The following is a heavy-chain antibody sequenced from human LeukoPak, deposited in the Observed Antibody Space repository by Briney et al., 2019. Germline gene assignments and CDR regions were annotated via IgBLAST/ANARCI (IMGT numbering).Heavy chain of an antibody. V-gene: IGHV4-59*01. J-gene: IGHJ5*02. Sequence: SETLSLTCTVSGGSISSYYWSWIRQPPGKGLEWIWYIYYSGSTNYNPSLKSRVTISVDTSKNQFSLKLSSVTAADTAVYYCARSVVPAAMLNWFDPWGQGTLVTVSS. D-gene: IGHD2-2*01. CDR3: ARSVVPAAMLNWFDP. CDR2: IYYSGST. CDR1: GGSISSYY.